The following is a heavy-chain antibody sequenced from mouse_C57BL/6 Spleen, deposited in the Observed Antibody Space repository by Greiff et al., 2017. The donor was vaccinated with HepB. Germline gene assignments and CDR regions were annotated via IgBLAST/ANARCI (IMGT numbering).Heavy chain of an antibody. J-gene: IGHJ4*01. Sequence: DVQLVESVAELVRPGASVKLSCTASGFNIKNTYMHWVKQRPEQGLEWIGRIDPANGNTKYAPKFQGKATITADTSSNTAYLQLSSLTSEDTAIYYCARKGVSYYSNYDAMDYWGQGTSVTVSS. V-gene: IGHV14-3*01. D-gene: IGHD2-5*01. CDR1: GFNIKNTY. CDR3: ARKGVSYYSNYDAMDY. CDR2: IDPANGNT.